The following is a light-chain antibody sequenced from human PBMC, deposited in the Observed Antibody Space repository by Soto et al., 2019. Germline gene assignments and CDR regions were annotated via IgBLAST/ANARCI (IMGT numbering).Light chain of an antibody. V-gene: IGKV3-15*01. J-gene: IGKJ4*01. Sequence: EIVMTQSPATLSVSPGERATLSCRASQSVSINLAWYQQKPGQAPRLLIYGASTRATGIPARFSGSGSGTEFNLTISSLQSEDFGVYYCQQYNNWPRATFGGGTKVDI. CDR1: QSVSIN. CDR3: QQYNNWPRAT. CDR2: GAS.